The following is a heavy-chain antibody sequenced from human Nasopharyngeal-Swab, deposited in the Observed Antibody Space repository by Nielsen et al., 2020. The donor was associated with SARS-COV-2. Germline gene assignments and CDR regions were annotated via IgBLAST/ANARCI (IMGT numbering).Heavy chain of an antibody. Sequence: ESPNPPRQGFGYSYTSHWIGWVRQKPGKGLEWMGIIYPGDSDTRYSPSFQGQVTISADKSISTAYLQWSSLKASDTAMYYCARQHYDYVWGSYYYFDYWGQGTLVTVSS. CDR1: GYSYTSHW. CDR2: IYPGDSDT. D-gene: IGHD3-16*01. CDR3: ARQHYDYVWGSYYYFDY. J-gene: IGHJ4*02. V-gene: IGHV5-51*01.